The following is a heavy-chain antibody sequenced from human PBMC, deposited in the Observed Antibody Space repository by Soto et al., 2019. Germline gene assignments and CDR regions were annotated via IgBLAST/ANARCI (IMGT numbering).Heavy chain of an antibody. CDR2: IKQDGSEK. V-gene: IGHV3-7*01. CDR3: VTDAQNSEWLTLGY. D-gene: IGHD3-9*01. Sequence: GGSLRLSCAASGFTFSSYWMSWVRQAPGKGLEWVANIKQDGSEKYYVDSVKGRFTISRDNAKNSLYLQMDSLRADDTAVYYCVTDAQNSEWLTLGYWGQGTLVTVSS. J-gene: IGHJ4*02. CDR1: GFTFSSYW.